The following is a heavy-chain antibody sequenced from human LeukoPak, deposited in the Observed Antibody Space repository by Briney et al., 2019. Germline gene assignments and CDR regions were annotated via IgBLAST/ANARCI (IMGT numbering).Heavy chain of an antibody. CDR1: GFTFSSYS. V-gene: IGHV3-21*01. CDR3: ARDRYVDIVATGVDY. Sequence: GGSLRLSCAASGFTFSSYSMNWVRQAPGKGLEWVSSISSSSSYIYYADSVKGRLTISRDNAKNSLYLQMNSLRAEDTAVYYCARDRYVDIVATGVDYWGQGTLVTVSS. CDR2: ISSSSSYI. J-gene: IGHJ4*02. D-gene: IGHD5-12*01.